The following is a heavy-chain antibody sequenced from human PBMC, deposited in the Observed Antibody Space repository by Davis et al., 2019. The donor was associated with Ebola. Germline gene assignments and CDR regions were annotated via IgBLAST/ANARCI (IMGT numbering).Heavy chain of an antibody. Sequence: AASVKVSCKASGYTFTGYYMHWVRQAPGQGLEWMGRINPNTGGTQYAQNFQGRVTMTRDTSISTAYMELSSLTSDDTAIYYCARGHTYGRWDDWFDPWGQGTLVTVSS. CDR1: GYTFTGYY. J-gene: IGHJ5*02. V-gene: IGHV1-2*06. CDR3: ARGHTYGRWDDWFDP. D-gene: IGHD5-18*01. CDR2: INPNTGGT.